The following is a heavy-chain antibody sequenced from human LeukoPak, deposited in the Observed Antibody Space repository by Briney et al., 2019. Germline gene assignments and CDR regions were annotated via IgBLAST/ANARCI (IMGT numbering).Heavy chain of an antibody. CDR1: GYTFTNYG. CDR2: VSPSSGHT. CDR3: ARPLYGTNWYFDL. J-gene: IGHJ2*01. D-gene: IGHD4-17*01. Sequence: GASVKVSCKAFGYTFTNYGITWLRQAPGQGLEWMGWVSPSSGHTNYTQNLQDRVTMTTDTPTNTAYMELRSLRSDDTAVYYCARPLYGTNWYFDLWGRGTLVTVSS. V-gene: IGHV1-18*01.